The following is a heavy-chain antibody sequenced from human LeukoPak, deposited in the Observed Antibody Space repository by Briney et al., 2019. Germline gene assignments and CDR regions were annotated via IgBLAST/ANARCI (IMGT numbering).Heavy chain of an antibody. CDR3: ASRKLGNDY. V-gene: IGHV4-39*07. J-gene: IGHJ4*02. CDR2: IYYSGST. Sequence: SETLSLTCAVYGGSFSSYYWGWIRQPPGKGLEWIGSIYYSGSTYYNPSLKSRVTISVDTSKNQFSLNLSSVTAADTAVYYCASRKLGNDYWGQGTLVTVSS. CDR1: GGSFSSYY. D-gene: IGHD7-27*01.